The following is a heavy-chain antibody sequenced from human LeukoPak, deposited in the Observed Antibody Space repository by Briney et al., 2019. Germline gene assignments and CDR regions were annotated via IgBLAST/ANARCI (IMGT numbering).Heavy chain of an antibody. J-gene: IGHJ4*02. Sequence: PGGSLRLSCVASGFTFSNYAMNWVRQAPGKGLEWVSLSGSGGDIYYVDSVKGRFTISRDNSKNTLYLQMNSLRAEDTAVYYCAKARGGTYQTYFFDYRGQGTLVTVSS. V-gene: IGHV3-23*01. CDR2: SGSGGDI. D-gene: IGHD1-26*01. CDR1: GFTFSNYA. CDR3: AKARGGTYQTYFFDY.